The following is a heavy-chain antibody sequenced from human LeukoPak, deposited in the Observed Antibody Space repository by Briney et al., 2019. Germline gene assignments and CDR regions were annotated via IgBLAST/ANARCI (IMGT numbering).Heavy chain of an antibody. D-gene: IGHD1-1*01. Sequence: SETLSLTCTVSGGSISSYYWSWIRQPPGKGLEWIGYIYYSGSTNYNPSLKSRVTISVDTSKNQFSLKLSSVTAADTAVYYCARTGVQLERRTLVVGYYYYMDVWGKGTTVTVSS. J-gene: IGHJ6*03. CDR3: ARTGVQLERRTLVVGYYYYMDV. CDR1: GGSISSYY. V-gene: IGHV4-59*01. CDR2: IYYSGST.